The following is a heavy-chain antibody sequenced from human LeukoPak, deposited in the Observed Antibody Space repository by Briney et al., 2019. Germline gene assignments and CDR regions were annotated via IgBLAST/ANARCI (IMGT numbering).Heavy chain of an antibody. V-gene: IGHV1-8*01. D-gene: IGHD4-17*01. CDR1: GYTFTSYD. CDR2: MNPNSGNT. J-gene: IGHJ4*02. Sequence: ASVKVSCKASGYTFTSYDINWVRQATGQGLEWMGWMNPNSGNTGYAQKFQGRVTMTRNTSLSTAYMELSSLRSEDTAVYYCARGQSDYGDYGFDYWGQGTLVTVSS. CDR3: ARGQSDYGDYGFDY.